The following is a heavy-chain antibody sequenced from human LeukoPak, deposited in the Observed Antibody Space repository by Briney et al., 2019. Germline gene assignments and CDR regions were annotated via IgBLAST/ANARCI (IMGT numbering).Heavy chain of an antibody. Sequence: PSETLSLTCTVSGGSISSYYWSWIRQPPGKGLEWIGYIYYSGSTNYNPSLKSRVTISVDTSKNQFSLKLSSVTAADTAVYYCARERVGQPLLYHVFDYWGQGTLVTVSS. CDR3: ARERVGQPLLYHVFDY. J-gene: IGHJ4*02. V-gene: IGHV4-59*01. CDR1: GGSISSYY. D-gene: IGHD2-2*02. CDR2: IYYSGST.